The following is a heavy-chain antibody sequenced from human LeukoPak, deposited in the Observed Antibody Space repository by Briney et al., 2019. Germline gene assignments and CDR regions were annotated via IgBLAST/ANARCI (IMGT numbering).Heavy chain of an antibody. J-gene: IGHJ6*03. D-gene: IGHD3-10*01. V-gene: IGHV1-2*02. Sequence: ASVKVSCKASGYTFTGYYMHWVRQAPGQGLEWMGWLNPNSGVTNYAQKFQGRVTMTRDTSIRTAYMELSRLRSDDTAVYYCARDLRFGNLYISNYMDVWGKGTTVTISS. CDR2: LNPNSGVT. CDR1: GYTFTGYY. CDR3: ARDLRFGNLYISNYMDV.